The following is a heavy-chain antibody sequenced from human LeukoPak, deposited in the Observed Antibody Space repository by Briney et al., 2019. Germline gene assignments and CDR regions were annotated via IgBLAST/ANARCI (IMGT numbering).Heavy chain of an antibody. CDR3: ARGLAVAGSFDY. CDR1: GFTFSSYS. V-gene: IGHV3-48*01. D-gene: IGHD6-19*01. CDR2: ISSGSSTI. Sequence: PGGSLRLSCAASGFTFSSYSMNWVRQAPGKGLEWVSYISSGSSTIYYADSVKGRFTISRDNAKNSLYLQMNSLRAEDTAVYYCARGLAVAGSFDYWGQGTLVTVSS. J-gene: IGHJ4*02.